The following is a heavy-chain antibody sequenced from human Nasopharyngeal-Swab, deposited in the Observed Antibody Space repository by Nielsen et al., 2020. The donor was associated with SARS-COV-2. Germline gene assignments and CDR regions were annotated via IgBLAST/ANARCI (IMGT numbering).Heavy chain of an antibody. CDR2: ISGSGGST. V-gene: IGHV3-23*01. Sequence: GESLKNSCAASGFTFSSYAMSWVRQAPGKGLEWVSAISGSGGSTYYADSVKGRFTISRDNSKNTLYLQMNSLRAEDTAVYYCAKDSFRGSYFDYWGQGTLVTVSS. CDR3: AKDSFRGSYFDY. CDR1: GFTFSSYA. D-gene: IGHD1-26*01. J-gene: IGHJ4*02.